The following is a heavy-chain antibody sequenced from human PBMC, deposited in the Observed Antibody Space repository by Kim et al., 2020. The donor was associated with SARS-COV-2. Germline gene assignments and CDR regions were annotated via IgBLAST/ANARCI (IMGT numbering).Heavy chain of an antibody. Sequence: LKRRVTISGDTSKNPFSLKLSSVTAADTAVYYCARVAVEAGHKGAIAFDIWGQGTMVTVSS. J-gene: IGHJ3*02. CDR3: ARVAVEAGHKGAIAFDI. V-gene: IGHV4-39*07. D-gene: IGHD6-19*01.